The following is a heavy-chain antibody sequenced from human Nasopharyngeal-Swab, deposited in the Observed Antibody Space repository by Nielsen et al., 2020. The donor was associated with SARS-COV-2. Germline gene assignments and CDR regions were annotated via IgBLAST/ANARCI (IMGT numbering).Heavy chain of an antibody. CDR2: ISVSSLTT. J-gene: IGHJ4*02. CDR3: ARWRGSTTWYFDY. Sequence: GESLKISCEASGFTFNRLAMSWVRQAPGKGLEWLSYISVSSLTTYYADSVKGRFTISRDNAKNTLYLQINSLRVEDTAVYYCARWRGSTTWYFDYWGQGTLVTVSS. V-gene: IGHV3-48*04. CDR1: GFTFNRLA. D-gene: IGHD2-2*01.